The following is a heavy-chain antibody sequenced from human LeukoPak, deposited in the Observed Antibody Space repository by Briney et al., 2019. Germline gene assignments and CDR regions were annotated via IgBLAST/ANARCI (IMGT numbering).Heavy chain of an antibody. CDR1: GFTFSTYS. J-gene: IGHJ4*02. V-gene: IGHV3-48*01. D-gene: IGHD3-22*01. CDR3: ARGSTYYDSSGQVPFDY. Sequence: GGSLRLSCAASGFTFSTYSMNWVRQAPGKGLEWVSYISSSSSTIYYADSVKGRFTISRDNAKNSLYLQMSSLRAEDTAVYYCARGSTYYDSSGQVPFDYWGQGTLVTVSS. CDR2: ISSSSSTI.